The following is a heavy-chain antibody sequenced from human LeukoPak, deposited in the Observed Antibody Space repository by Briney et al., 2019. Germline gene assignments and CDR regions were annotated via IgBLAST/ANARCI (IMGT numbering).Heavy chain of an antibody. CDR2: IFNSGNT. D-gene: IGHD6-13*01. Sequence: SETLSLTCTVSGGSISSSKYYWGWIRQPPGKGLEWIGTIFNSGNTHYNPSLKSRVTISVDTSKNQFSLKLSSVTAADAAVYYCARWVRAAAGIGAFDIWGQGTMVTVSS. V-gene: IGHV4-39*01. CDR3: ARWVRAAAGIGAFDI. CDR1: GGSISSSKYY. J-gene: IGHJ3*02.